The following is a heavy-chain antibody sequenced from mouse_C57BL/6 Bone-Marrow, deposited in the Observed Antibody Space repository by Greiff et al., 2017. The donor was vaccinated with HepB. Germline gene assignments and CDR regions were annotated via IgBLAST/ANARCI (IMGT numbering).Heavy chain of an antibody. CDR3: ARSYDYDLFDY. CDR2: IHPNSGST. V-gene: IGHV1-64*01. Sequence: QVQLQQPGAELVKPGASVKLSCKASGYTFTSYWMHWVKQRPGQGLEWIGMIHPNSGSTNYNEKFKSKATLTVDKSSSTAYMQLSSLTSEDSAVYYCARSYDYDLFDYWGQGTTLTVSS. J-gene: IGHJ2*01. D-gene: IGHD2-4*01. CDR1: GYTFTSYW.